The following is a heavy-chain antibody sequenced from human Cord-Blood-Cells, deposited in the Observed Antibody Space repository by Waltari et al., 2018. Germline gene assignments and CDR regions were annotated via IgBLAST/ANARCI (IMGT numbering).Heavy chain of an antibody. J-gene: IGHJ3*02. Sequence: QVQLQESGPGLVKPSQTLSLTRTVSGGSISSGSYYWSWIRQPAGKGLEWIGYIYTSGSTNYNPSLKSRVTISVDTSKNQFSLKLSSVTAADTAVYYCARGGSSDAFDIWGQGTMVTVSS. CDR1: GGSISSGSYY. CDR2: IYTSGST. CDR3: ARGGSSDAFDI. D-gene: IGHD6-6*01. V-gene: IGHV4-61*09.